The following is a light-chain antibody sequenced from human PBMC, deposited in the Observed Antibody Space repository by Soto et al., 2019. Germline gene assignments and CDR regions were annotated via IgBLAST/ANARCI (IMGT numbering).Light chain of an antibody. CDR1: SSDVGAYNY. V-gene: IGLV2-8*01. CDR3: SSYAGSNNFFYV. J-gene: IGLJ1*01. Sequence: QSVLTQPPSPSGSPGQSVTISCTGTSSDVGAYNYVSWYQQHPGKAPKLMIYEVSKRPSGVPDRFSGSKSGNTASLTVSGLQAEDEADYYCSSYAGSNNFFYVLGTGTKVTVL. CDR2: EVS.